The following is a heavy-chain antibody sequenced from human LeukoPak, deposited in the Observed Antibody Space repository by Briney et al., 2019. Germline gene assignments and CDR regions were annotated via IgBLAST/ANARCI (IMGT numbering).Heavy chain of an antibody. J-gene: IGHJ4*02. CDR1: GYSFTSYW. D-gene: IGHD4-23*01. V-gene: IGHV5-51*01. Sequence: GESLKISCKGSGYSFTSYWIGWVRQMPGKGLEWMGIIYPGDSDTRYSPSFQGQATISADKSISTAYLQWSSLKASDTAMYYCASTSHYGGNHRVYWGQGTLVTVSS. CDR2: IYPGDSDT. CDR3: ASTSHYGGNHRVY.